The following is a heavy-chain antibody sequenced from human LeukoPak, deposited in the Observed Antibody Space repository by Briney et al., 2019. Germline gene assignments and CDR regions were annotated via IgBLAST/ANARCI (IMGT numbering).Heavy chain of an antibody. CDR1: GFIFSNYA. V-gene: IGHV3-23*01. CDR2: FSGSGGST. D-gene: IGHD5-18*01. CDR3: ARDGANVDTAMALLY. Sequence: PGGSLRLSCAASGFIFSNYAMGWVRQAPGKGLQWVSAFSGSGGSTYYADSVKGRFTISRDNSKNTLYPQMNSLRAEDTAVYYCARDGANVDTAMALLYWGQGTLVTVSS. J-gene: IGHJ4*02.